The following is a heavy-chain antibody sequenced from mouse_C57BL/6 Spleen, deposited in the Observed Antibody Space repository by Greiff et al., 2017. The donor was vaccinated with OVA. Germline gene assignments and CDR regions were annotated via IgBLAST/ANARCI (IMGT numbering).Heavy chain of an antibody. CDR2: IYIGNGYT. CDR1: GYTFTSYG. V-gene: IGHV1-58*01. CDR3: ARSYYGSSYFDY. D-gene: IGHD1-1*01. Sequence: EVQLQQSGAELVRPGSSVKMSCKTSGYTFTSYGINWVKQRPGQGLEWIGDIYIGNGYTKYNEKFKGKATLTADTSSSTAYMQLSSLTSEDSAIALSARSYYGSSYFDYWGQGTTLTVSS. J-gene: IGHJ2*01.